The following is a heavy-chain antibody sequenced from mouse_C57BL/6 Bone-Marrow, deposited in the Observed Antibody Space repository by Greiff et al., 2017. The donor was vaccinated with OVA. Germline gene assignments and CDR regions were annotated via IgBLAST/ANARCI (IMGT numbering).Heavy chain of an antibody. V-gene: IGHV7-1*01. J-gene: IGHJ3*01. CDR3: ARSDDSLFAY. CDR1: GFTFSDFY. CDR2: SRNKANDYTT. D-gene: IGHD2-4*01. Sequence: EVKVVESGGGLVQSGRSLRLSCATSGFTFSDFYMEWVRQAPGKGLEWIAASRNKANDYTTEYSASVKGRFIVSRDTSQSILYLQMNALRAEDTAIYYCARSDDSLFAYWGQVTLVTVSA.